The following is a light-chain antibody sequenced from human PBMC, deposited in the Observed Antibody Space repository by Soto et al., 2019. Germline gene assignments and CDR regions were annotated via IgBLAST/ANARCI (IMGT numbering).Light chain of an antibody. J-gene: IGKJ1*01. CDR1: QSVSSN. Sequence: EIVMTQSPATLSVSPGERATLSCRVSQSVSSNLAWYQQKPGQAPRLLIYGASTRATGIPARFSGSGSGTEFTLTISSLQSEDFAVYYCQQDNNWPRTFGQGT. CDR3: QQDNNWPRT. CDR2: GAS. V-gene: IGKV3-15*01.